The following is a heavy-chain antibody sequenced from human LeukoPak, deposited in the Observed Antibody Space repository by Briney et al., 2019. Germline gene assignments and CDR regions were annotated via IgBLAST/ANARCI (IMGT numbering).Heavy chain of an antibody. V-gene: IGHV3-30*02. Sequence: PGGSLRLSCAASAFTFSSYGLHWVRQAPGKGLQWVAFIRYNEGDTFNGDSVKGRFTISRDNSRSTVYLQMNSLRAEDTAVYYCAEYGDYSLYWGRGTLVTVFS. CDR1: AFTFSSYG. J-gene: IGHJ4*02. CDR2: IRYNEGDT. CDR3: AEYGDYSLY. D-gene: IGHD4-17*01.